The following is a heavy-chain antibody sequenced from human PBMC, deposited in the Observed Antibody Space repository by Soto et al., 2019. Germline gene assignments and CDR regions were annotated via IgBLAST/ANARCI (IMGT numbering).Heavy chain of an antibody. J-gene: IGHJ5*02. Sequence: KTSETLSLTCTVSGGSMRNYYWSWIRQPPGKGLEWIGYVSHSGITNYNPSLQSRVTISVDTSRSHFSLKLSSVTAADTAVYYCAREVVGAAATRWFDPWGQGTLVTVS. D-gene: IGHD6-13*01. CDR1: GGSMRNYY. CDR3: AREVVGAAATRWFDP. V-gene: IGHV4-59*01. CDR2: VSHSGIT.